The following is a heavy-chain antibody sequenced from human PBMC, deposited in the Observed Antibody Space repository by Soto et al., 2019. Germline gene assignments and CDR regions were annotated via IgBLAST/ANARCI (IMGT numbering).Heavy chain of an antibody. D-gene: IGHD4-4*01. Sequence: PSETLSLACTVYGGSFTSYYWSWIRQPPGKGLEWIGYLYYSGSTSYNPSLKSRVTMSVDMSKNQFSLTLTSVTAADTAVYYCARGTDYTQIASYHYGLDVWGQGTTVTVSS. CDR2: LYYSGST. CDR3: ARGTDYTQIASYHYGLDV. CDR1: GGSFTSYY. J-gene: IGHJ6*02. V-gene: IGHV4-59*01.